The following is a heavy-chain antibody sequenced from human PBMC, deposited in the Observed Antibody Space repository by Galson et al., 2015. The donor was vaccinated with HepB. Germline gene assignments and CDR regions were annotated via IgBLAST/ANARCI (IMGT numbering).Heavy chain of an antibody. Sequence: SVKVSCKASGGTFSSYAISWVRQAPGQGLEWMGRIIPILGIANYAQKFQGRVTITADKSTSTAYVELSSLRSEDTAVYYCARGRYYYDSSGYSGGWFDPWGQGTLVTVSS. CDR3: ARGRYYYDSSGYSGGWFDP. D-gene: IGHD3-22*01. V-gene: IGHV1-69*04. J-gene: IGHJ5*02. CDR2: IIPILGIA. CDR1: GGTFSSYA.